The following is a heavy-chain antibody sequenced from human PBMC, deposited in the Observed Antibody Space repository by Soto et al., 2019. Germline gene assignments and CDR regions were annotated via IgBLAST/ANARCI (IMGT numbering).Heavy chain of an antibody. CDR3: AREVTMIVVVIRAPYGMDV. D-gene: IGHD3-22*01. Sequence: SQTLSLTCAISGDSVSSNSAAWNWIRQSPSRGLEWLGRTYYRSKWYNDYAVSVKSRITINPDTSKNQFSLQLNSVTPEDTAVYYCAREVTMIVVVIRAPYGMDVWGQGTTVTVSS. CDR1: GDSVSSNSAA. J-gene: IGHJ6*02. V-gene: IGHV6-1*01. CDR2: TYYRSKWYN.